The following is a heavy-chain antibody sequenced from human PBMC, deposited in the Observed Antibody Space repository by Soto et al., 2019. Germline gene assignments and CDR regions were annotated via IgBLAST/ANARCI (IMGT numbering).Heavy chain of an antibody. D-gene: IGHD3-10*01. Sequence: GGSLRLSCAASGFTFSSYAMSWVRQAPGKGLEWVSAISGSGGSTYYADSVKGRFTISRDNSKNTLYLQMNSLRAEDTAVYYCAKDLLGYYYGSGSYHYMDVWGKGTTVTVSS. V-gene: IGHV3-23*01. CDR1: GFTFSSYA. J-gene: IGHJ6*03. CDR2: ISGSGGST. CDR3: AKDLLGYYYGSGSYHYMDV.